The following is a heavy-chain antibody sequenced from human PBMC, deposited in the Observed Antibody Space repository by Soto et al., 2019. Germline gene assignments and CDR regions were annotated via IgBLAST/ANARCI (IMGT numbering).Heavy chain of an antibody. Sequence: GSLTLSCAPSGFTFRSYWMHWVRHAPGKGPVWVSRINSDGSSTGYADSVKGRFTISRDNAKNTLHLQMNSLRAEDTAVYYCAKNGGSYLNTPIAYWGQGTLVTVSS. CDR1: GFTFRSYW. V-gene: IGHV3-74*01. D-gene: IGHD1-26*01. J-gene: IGHJ4*02. CDR2: INSDGSST. CDR3: AKNGGSYLNTPIAY.